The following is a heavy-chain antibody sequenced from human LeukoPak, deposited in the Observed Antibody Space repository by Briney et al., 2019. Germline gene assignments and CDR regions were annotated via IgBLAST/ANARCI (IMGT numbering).Heavy chain of an antibody. CDR1: GGTFSSYA. V-gene: IGHV1-69*05. J-gene: IGHJ4*02. D-gene: IGHD3-10*01. Sequence: ASVKVSCKASGGTFSSYAISWVRQAPGQGLEWMGGIIPIFGTANYAQKFQGRVTITTDESTSTAYMELSSLRSEDTAVYYCARGGSGSYPWDYRGQGTLVTVSS. CDR3: ARGGSGSYPWDY. CDR2: IIPIFGTA.